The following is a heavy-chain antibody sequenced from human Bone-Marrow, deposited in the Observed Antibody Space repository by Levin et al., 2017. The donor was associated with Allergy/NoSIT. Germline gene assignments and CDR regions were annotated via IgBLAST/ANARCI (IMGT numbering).Heavy chain of an antibody. J-gene: IGHJ4*02. CDR1: GFTFSSYG. CDR2: ISYDGSNK. Sequence: GGSLRLSCAASGFTFSSYGMHWVRQAPGKGLEWVAVISYDGSNKYYADSVKGRFTISRDNSKNTLYLQMNSLRAEDTAVYYCATRNKDSYGYKALSYYFDYWGQGTLVTVSS. V-gene: IGHV3-30*03. D-gene: IGHD5-18*01. CDR3: ATRNKDSYGYKALSYYFDY.